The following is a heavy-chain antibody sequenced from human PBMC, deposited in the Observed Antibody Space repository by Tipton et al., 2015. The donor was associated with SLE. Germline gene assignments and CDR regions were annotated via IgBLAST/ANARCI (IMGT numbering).Heavy chain of an antibody. CDR2: IYYSGST. CDR1: GGSISSSSYY. D-gene: IGHD3-16*01. J-gene: IGHJ4*02. Sequence: PGLVKPSETLSLTCTVSGGSISSSSYYWGWIRQPPGKGLEWIGSIYYSGSTYNNPSLKSRVTLSIDTSKNQFSLKLTSVTAADTAVYYCARKISVPAWGDYFDYWGLGTRVIVSS. V-gene: IGHV4-39*07. CDR3: ARKISVPAWGDYFDY.